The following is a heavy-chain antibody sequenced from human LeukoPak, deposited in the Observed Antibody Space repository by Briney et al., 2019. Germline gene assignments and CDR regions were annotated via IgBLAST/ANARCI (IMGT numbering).Heavy chain of an antibody. V-gene: IGHV3-30-3*01. CDR2: ISYDGSNK. CDR3: ATARVGTDFAFDI. Sequence: PGGSLRLSCAASGFTFSSYAMHWVRQAPGKGLEWVAVISYDGSNKYYADSVKGRFTISRDNSKNTLYLQMNSLRAEDTAVYYCATARVGTDFAFDIWGQGTMVTVSS. CDR1: GFTFSSYA. D-gene: IGHD3/OR15-3a*01. J-gene: IGHJ3*02.